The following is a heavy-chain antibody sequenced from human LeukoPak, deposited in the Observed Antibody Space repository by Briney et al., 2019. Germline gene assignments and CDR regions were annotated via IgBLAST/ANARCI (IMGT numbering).Heavy chain of an antibody. V-gene: IGHV1-69*05. Sequence: SVKVSCKASGGTFSSYAISWVRQAPGQGLEWMGGIIPIFGTANYAQKFQGRVTITTDESTSTAYMELSSLRSEDTAVYYCARDYHDSSGYYSYNWFDPWGQGTLVTVSS. D-gene: IGHD3-22*01. CDR3: ARDYHDSSGYYSYNWFDP. CDR1: GGTFSSYA. J-gene: IGHJ5*02. CDR2: IIPIFGTA.